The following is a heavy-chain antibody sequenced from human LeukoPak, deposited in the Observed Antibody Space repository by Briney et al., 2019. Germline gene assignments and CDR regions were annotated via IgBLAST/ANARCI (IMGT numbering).Heavy chain of an antibody. CDR3: ARGRRGYHSRGGELDY. V-gene: IGHV4-34*01. CDR2: INHSGGT. CDR1: GGSFSGYY. Sequence: PSETLSLTCAVYGGSFSGYYWSWIRQPPGKGLEWIGEINHSGGTNYNPSLKSRVTISVDTSKNQFSLKLSSVTAADTAVYYCARGRRGYHSRGGELDYWGQGTLVTVSS. J-gene: IGHJ4*02. D-gene: IGHD3-22*01.